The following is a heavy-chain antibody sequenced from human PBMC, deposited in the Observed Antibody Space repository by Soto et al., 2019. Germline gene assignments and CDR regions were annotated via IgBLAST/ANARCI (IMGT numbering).Heavy chain of an antibody. J-gene: IGHJ6*02. CDR3: ARNELRFFGVVPRPYYYYGMDV. CDR1: GGSFSGYY. D-gene: IGHD3-3*01. V-gene: IGHV4-34*01. CDR2: INHSGST. Sequence: SGTLSLTCAVYGGSFSGYYWSWIRQPPGKGLEWIGEINHSGSTNYNPSLKSRVTISVDTSKNQFSLKLSSVIAADTAVYYCARNELRFFGVVPRPYYYYGMDVWGQGTTVTVS.